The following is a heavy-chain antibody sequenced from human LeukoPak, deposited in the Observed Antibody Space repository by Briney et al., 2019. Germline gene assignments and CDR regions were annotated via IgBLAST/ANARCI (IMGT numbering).Heavy chain of an antibody. J-gene: IGHJ5*02. CDR3: ARGAPWFDP. CDR1: GGSISSSSYY. CDR2: IYYSGST. V-gene: IGHV4-61*01. Sequence: SETLSLTCTVSGGSISSSSYYWSWIRQPPGKGLEWIGYIYYSGSTNYNPSLKSRVTISVDTSKNQFSLKLSSVTAADTAVYYCARGAPWFDPWGQGTLVTVSS.